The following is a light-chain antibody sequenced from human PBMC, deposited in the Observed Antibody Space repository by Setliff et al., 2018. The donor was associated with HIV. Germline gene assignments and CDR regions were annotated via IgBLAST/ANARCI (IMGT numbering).Light chain of an antibody. CDR3: SSYTTTDILYV. Sequence: QSVLTQPASVSGSPGQSITISCTATSGDLGYYVSWYQQHPGKAPRLLIYEVSHRPSGVSLRFSGSKSANTASLSISGLEAEDEADYYCSSYTTTDILYVFGTGTKVTVL. CDR1: SGDLGYY. J-gene: IGLJ1*01. V-gene: IGLV2-14*01. CDR2: EVS.